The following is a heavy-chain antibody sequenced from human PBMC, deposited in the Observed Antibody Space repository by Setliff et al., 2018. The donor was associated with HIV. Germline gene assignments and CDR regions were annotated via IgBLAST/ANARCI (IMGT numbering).Heavy chain of an antibody. Sequence: GESLKISCVASGFRFGDYPMHWVRQAPGKSLEWLSLITWDGNKIFYADSVRGRFRISRDNRRNSLFLQMDSLRFEDTAIYYCAKVGGGGRFYYYHMDVWGKGTTVTVSS. CDR2: ITWDGNKI. V-gene: IGHV3-43*01. D-gene: IGHD1-26*01. CDR1: GFRFGDYP. CDR3: AKVGGGGRFYYYHMDV. J-gene: IGHJ6*04.